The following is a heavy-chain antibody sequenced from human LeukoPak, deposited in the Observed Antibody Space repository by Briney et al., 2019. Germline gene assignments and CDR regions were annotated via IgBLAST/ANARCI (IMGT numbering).Heavy chain of an antibody. CDR2: INPAGTET. J-gene: IGHJ4*02. CDR1: GFSFSAYW. CDR3: ARFGYVAAVDL. V-gene: IGHV3-7*01. Sequence: GGSLRLSCAASGFSFSAYWMTWVRQAPGTGLEWVANINPAGTETYYVDPVKGRFIISRDNAKNLLYLQMNSLRAEDMAVYYCARFGYVAAVDLWGQGTLVTVSS. D-gene: IGHD2-15*01.